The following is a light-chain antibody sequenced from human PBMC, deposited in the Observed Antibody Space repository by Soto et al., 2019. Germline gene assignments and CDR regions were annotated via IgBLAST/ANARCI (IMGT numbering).Light chain of an antibody. V-gene: IGLV2-23*02. CDR1: SSDVGIYDL. Sequence: QSALTQPASVSGSPGQSITISCTGTSSDVGIYDLVSWYKHHPGRAPQLIIYDVTKRTSGVSNRFSGSKSGNTACLTISGLQAEEEADYYCCSYAGSSTFVFGTGTKVTVL. CDR3: CSYAGSSTFV. J-gene: IGLJ1*01. CDR2: DVT.